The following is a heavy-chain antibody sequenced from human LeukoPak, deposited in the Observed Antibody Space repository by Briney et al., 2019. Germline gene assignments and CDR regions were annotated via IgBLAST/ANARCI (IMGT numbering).Heavy chain of an antibody. CDR1: GGSITGSNW. V-gene: IGHV4-4*02. D-gene: IGHD4-23*01. Sequence: SGTLSLTCAASGGSITGSNWWTWVRQSPGKGLEWIGEIYHSGSTNYNPSLKSRVTISVDKSNNQFSLKLNSMTAADTAVYYCARNAGNSDVDYWGQGILVTVSS. CDR3: ARNAGNSDVDY. CDR2: IYHSGST. J-gene: IGHJ4*02.